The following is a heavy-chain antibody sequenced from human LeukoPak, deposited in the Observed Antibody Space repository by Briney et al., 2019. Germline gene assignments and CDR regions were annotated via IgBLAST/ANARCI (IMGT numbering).Heavy chain of an antibody. D-gene: IGHD3-10*01. V-gene: IGHV3-7*01. CDR2: IKTDGSET. CDR3: VSAIRGSPIDY. Sequence: GGSLRLSWAASGFSFSNYWMGWVRQAPGKGLACVANIKTDGSETYYVDSVKGRFTISRDNAKNSLFLQMNSLRAEDTAIYYCVSAIRGSPIDYWGQGTLVSVPS. CDR1: GFSFSNYW. J-gene: IGHJ4*02.